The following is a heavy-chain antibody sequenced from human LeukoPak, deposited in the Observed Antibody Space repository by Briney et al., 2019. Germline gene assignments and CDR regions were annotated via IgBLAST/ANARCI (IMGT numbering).Heavy chain of an antibody. J-gene: IGHJ4*02. Sequence: GGSLRLSRAASGFTFSGSAMHWVRQASGKGLEWVGRIRSKANSYATAYAASVKGRFTISRDDSKNTAYLQMNSLKTEDTAVYYCTRGRVVGAIGYWGQGTLVTVSS. CDR1: GFTFSGSA. CDR3: TRGRVVGAIGY. CDR2: IRSKANSYAT. V-gene: IGHV3-73*01. D-gene: IGHD1-26*01.